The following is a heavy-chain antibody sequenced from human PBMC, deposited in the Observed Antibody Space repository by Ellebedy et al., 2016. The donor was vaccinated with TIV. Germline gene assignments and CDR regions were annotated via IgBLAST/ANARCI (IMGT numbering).Heavy chain of an antibody. J-gene: IGHJ4*02. V-gene: IGHV3-23*01. CDR3: AKLAGIHPWYFVH. CDR1: GFAFTTCA. CDR2: IFRDGGTT. Sequence: GESLKISCAASGFAFTTCAMSWVRQAPGKGLEWVSTIFRDGGTTYYADSVKGRFTISRDNSKDTLSLQMNSLRAEDTAVYYCAKLAGIHPWYFVHWGQGTLVPVSS. D-gene: IGHD3-9*01.